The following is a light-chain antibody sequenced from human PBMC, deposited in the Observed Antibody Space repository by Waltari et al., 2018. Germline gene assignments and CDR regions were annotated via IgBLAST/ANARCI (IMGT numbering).Light chain of an antibody. CDR2: DNN. J-gene: IGLJ3*02. CDR1: SSNLGSGFG. CDR3: QSYDSGREV. Sequence: QSVLTQPPSVSGAPGQRVTISCTGRSSNLGSGFGVHWYQQFPGSAPRLVIFDNNIRPSGVPDRFSGSKSGTSASLTITGLQAEDEADYYCQSYDSGREVFGGGTKLTV. V-gene: IGLV1-40*01.